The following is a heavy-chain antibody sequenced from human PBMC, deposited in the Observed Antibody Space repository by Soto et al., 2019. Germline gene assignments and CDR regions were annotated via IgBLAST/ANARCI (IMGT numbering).Heavy chain of an antibody. Sequence: QLQLQESGPGLVKPSETLSLTCTVSGGSISSSSYYWGWIRQPPGKGLEWIGSIYYSGSTYYNPSLKSRVTISVDTSKNQFSLKLSSVTAADTAVYYCARRHSSSWTNWFDPWGQGTLVTVSS. CDR1: GGSISSSSYY. D-gene: IGHD6-13*01. J-gene: IGHJ5*02. V-gene: IGHV4-39*01. CDR3: ARRHSSSWTNWFDP. CDR2: IYYSGST.